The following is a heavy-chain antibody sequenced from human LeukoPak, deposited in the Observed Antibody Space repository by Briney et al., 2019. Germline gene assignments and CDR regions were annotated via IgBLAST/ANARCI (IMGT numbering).Heavy chain of an antibody. CDR2: IYYSGST. Sequence: SETLSLTCTVSGGSISSYYWSWIRQPPGKGLEWIGYIYYSGSTNYNPSLKSRVTISVDTSKNQFSLKLSSVTAADTAVYYCAGLTGIAAPSLENWGQGTLVTVSS. D-gene: IGHD6-13*01. J-gene: IGHJ4*02. V-gene: IGHV4-59*08. CDR3: AGLTGIAAPSLEN. CDR1: GGSISSYY.